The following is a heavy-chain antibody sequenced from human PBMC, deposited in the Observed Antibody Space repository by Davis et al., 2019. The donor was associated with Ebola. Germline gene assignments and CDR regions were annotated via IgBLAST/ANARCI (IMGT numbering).Heavy chain of an antibody. CDR2: IYYSGST. CDR3: ASLKQWLRGDV. V-gene: IGHV4-61*08. Sequence: GSLRLSCTVSGGSISSGDYYWSWIRQPPEKGLEWVGYIYYSGSTNYNPSLKSRVTISVDTSKNQFSLKLSSVTAADTAVYYCASLKQWLRGDVWGQGTTVTVSS. J-gene: IGHJ6*02. CDR1: GGSISSGDYY. D-gene: IGHD5-12*01.